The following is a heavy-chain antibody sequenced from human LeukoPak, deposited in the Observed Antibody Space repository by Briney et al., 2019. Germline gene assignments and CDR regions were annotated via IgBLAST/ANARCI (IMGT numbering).Heavy chain of an antibody. CDR3: ARDPYSGSYGNNYYYFMDV. CDR1: GFTFNNYE. J-gene: IGHJ6*03. D-gene: IGHD5-12*01. V-gene: IGHV3-21*01. CDR2: ITSSSTYV. Sequence: KPGGSLRLSCAASGFTFNNYEMNWVRQAPGQRLEWVSSITSSSTYVFYADSVKGRFTISRDNAQNSLYLQMNSLRAEDTAVYYCARDPYSGSYGNNYYYFMDVWGKGTTVTISS.